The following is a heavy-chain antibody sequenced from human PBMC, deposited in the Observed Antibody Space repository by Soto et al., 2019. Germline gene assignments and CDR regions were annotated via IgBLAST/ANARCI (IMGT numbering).Heavy chain of an antibody. CDR3: ARDRYYGSGTYYNFYSGMDV. Sequence: SETLSLTCTGSGGSINSGDYYWTWVRQPPGKGLEWIGNIFHSGSTYYTPSLQSRVTISLDASKNHFSLKLSSVTPADTAVYYCARDRYYGSGTYYNFYSGMDVWGQGTTVTVSS. CDR2: IFHSGST. J-gene: IGHJ6*02. V-gene: IGHV4-30-4*01. CDR1: GGSINSGDYY. D-gene: IGHD3-10*01.